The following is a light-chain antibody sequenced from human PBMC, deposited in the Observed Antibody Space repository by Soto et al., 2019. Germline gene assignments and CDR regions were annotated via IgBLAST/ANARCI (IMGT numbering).Light chain of an antibody. CDR2: EVY. CDR3: SSYVGTNSYV. J-gene: IGLJ1*01. V-gene: IGLV2-8*01. CDR1: SSDVGGYNY. Sequence: QSALTQPPSASGSPGQSVTISCTGTSSDVGGYNYVSWYQHHPGKAHKLIIYEVYKRPSGVPDRFSGSKSVNTAALTVSVLQAEDEADYYCSSYVGTNSYVFGTGTKVTVL.